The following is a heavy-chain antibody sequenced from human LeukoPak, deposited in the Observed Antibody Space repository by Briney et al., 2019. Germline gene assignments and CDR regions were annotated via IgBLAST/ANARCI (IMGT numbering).Heavy chain of an antibody. CDR1: GGSFSPYY. Sequence: PSETLSLTFAVYGGSFSPYYWSWIRQPPGKGLEWIGEINHSGSTNYNPSLKSRVTISVDTSKSQVSLRLSSVTAADTAVYYCARGGFYCGGDCYVDYWGQGTLVTVSS. CDR3: ARGGFYCGGDCYVDY. CDR2: INHSGST. V-gene: IGHV4-34*01. D-gene: IGHD2-21*02. J-gene: IGHJ4*02.